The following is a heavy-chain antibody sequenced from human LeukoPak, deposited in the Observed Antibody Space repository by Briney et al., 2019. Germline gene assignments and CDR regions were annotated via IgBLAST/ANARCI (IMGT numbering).Heavy chain of an antibody. CDR1: GFTFSDYY. V-gene: IGHV3-11*04. CDR3: ARQRQYDAFDI. J-gene: IGHJ3*02. D-gene: IGHD1-1*01. CDR2: ISSSGSTI. Sequence: AGGYLRLSCAASGFTFSDYYMSWIRQAPGKGLEWVSYISSSGSTIYYADSVKGRFTISRDNAKNSLYLQMNSLRAEDTAVYYCARQRQYDAFDIWGQGTMVTVSS.